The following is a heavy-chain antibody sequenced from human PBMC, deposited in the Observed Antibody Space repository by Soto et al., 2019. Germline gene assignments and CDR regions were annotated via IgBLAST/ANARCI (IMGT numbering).Heavy chain of an antibody. Sequence: SGPTLVNPTQTLTLTCTFSGFSLSTSGVGVGWIRQPPGKALEWLALIYWDDDKRYSPSLKSRLTITKDTSKNQVVLTMTNMDPVDTATYYCARIRIVGASRRYYFDYWGQGTLVTVSS. CDR3: ARIRIVGASRRYYFDY. V-gene: IGHV2-5*02. CDR2: IYWDDDK. D-gene: IGHD1-26*01. J-gene: IGHJ4*02. CDR1: GFSLSTSGVG.